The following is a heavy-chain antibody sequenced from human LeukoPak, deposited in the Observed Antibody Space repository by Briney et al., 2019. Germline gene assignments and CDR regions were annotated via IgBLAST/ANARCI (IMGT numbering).Heavy chain of an antibody. CDR3: ARGITGTENYYYYGMDV. CDR1: GYTFTSYD. V-gene: IGHV1-8*01. D-gene: IGHD1-7*01. CDR2: MNPNSGNT. Sequence: ASVKVSCKASGYTFTSYDINWVRQATGQGLEWMGWMNPNSGNTGYAQKFRGRVTMTRNTSISTAYMELSSLRSEDTAVYYCARGITGTENYYYYGMDVWGQGTTVTVSS. J-gene: IGHJ6*02.